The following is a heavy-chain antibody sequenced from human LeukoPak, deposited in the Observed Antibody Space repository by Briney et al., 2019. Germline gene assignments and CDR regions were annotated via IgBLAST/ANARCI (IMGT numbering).Heavy chain of an antibody. D-gene: IGHD3-10*01. CDR3: ARGKFSSGSQPKTDDAFDI. V-gene: IGHV3-11*01. CDR1: GFSMSVYW. Sequence: GGSLRLSCEASGFSMSVYWMSWVRQAPGKGLEWGSYISSSGSTIYYADSVKGRFTISRDNAKNSLYLQMNSLRAEDTAVYYCARGKFSSGSQPKTDDAFDIWGQGTMVTVSS. J-gene: IGHJ3*02. CDR2: ISSSGSTI.